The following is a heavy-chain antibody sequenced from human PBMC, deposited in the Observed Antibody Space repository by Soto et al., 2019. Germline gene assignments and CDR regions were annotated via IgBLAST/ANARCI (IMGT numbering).Heavy chain of an antibody. J-gene: IGHJ3*02. CDR3: AKDSLWFGELTPDDAFDI. V-gene: IGHV3-23*01. D-gene: IGHD3-10*01. CDR2: ISGSGGST. Sequence: GGSLRLSCAASGFTFSSYAMSWVRQAPGKGLEWVSAISGSGGSTYYADSVKGRFTISRDNSKNTLYLQMNSLRAEDTAVYYCAKDSLWFGELTPDDAFDIWGQGTMVTVSS. CDR1: GFTFSSYA.